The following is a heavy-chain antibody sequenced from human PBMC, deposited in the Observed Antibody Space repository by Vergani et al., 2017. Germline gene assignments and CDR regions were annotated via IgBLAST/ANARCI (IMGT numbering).Heavy chain of an antibody. D-gene: IGHD3-10*01. CDR1: GFTFSGSA. J-gene: IGHJ6*02. CDR3: ARDRDYLGPGSYPYFYYYGLDV. V-gene: IGHV3-73*02. CDR2: IRDKTYNYAT. Sequence: EVQLVESGGGLVQPGGSLTLSCAASGFTFSGSAMHWVRQTSGKGLEWIGRIRDKTYNYATAYAVSVKGRFIISRDDSKKTAYLQMNSLRAEDTGVYYCARDRDYLGPGSYPYFYYYGLDVWGQGTAVTVSS.